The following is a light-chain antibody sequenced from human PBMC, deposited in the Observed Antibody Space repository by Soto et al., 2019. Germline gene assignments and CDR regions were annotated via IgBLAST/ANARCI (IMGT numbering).Light chain of an antibody. CDR1: SSNIGADYG. CDR2: DNN. J-gene: IGLJ2*01. CDR3: QSYDSSLSGSV. Sequence: QSVLTQPPSVSGAPGQRVTISCTGSSSNIGADYGVHWYQQLPGTAPKLLMFDNNNRPSGVPDRFSGSKSGTSVSLAITGLQAEDEADYYCQSYDSSLSGSVFGGGTKLTVL. V-gene: IGLV1-40*01.